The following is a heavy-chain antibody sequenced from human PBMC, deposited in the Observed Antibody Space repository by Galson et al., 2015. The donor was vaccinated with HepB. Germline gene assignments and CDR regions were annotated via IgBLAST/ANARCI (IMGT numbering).Heavy chain of an antibody. CDR2: IKQDGSEK. CDR1: GFTFNNFW. J-gene: IGHJ3*01. CDR3: TRGGYYYDGTGYPSRAFDF. V-gene: IGHV3-7*03. Sequence: SLRLSCAASGFTFNNFWMSWVRQAPGKGLEWVANIKQDGSEKYYVDSVKGRFTISRDNAKNSLYLQMNSLNTEDTAVYYCTRGGYYYDGTGYPSRAFDFWGPGTMVTVSS. D-gene: IGHD3-22*01.